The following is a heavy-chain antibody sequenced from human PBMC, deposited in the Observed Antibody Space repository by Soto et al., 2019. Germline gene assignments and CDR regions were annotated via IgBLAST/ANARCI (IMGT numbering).Heavy chain of an antibody. J-gene: IGHJ6*02. V-gene: IGHV1-8*01. CDR2: MNPNSGNT. D-gene: IGHD2-21*02. CDR3: ARGPGGSDWRFSYYYIDV. CDR1: FTSYD. Sequence: QVQLVQSGAEVKKPGASVKVSCTFTSYDINWVRQATGQGLEWMGWMNPNSGNTRYAQKFQGRVTMTRNTSNFTAYMELRSLRSEHTSGYYWARGPGGSDWRFSYYYIDVWGQGATVTVS.